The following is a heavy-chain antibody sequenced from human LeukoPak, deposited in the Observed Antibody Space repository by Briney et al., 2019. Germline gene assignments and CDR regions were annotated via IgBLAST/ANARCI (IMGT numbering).Heavy chain of an antibody. CDR1: GFTFGTYG. CDR2: IVGSGGRT. D-gene: IGHD4/OR15-4a*01. V-gene: IGHV3-23*01. CDR3: APRGVLTVEY. J-gene: IGHJ4*02. Sequence: GGSLRLSCAASGFTFGTYGMSWVRQAPGKGLEWVSAIVGSGGRTYYADSVKGRFTISRDNSKDTLYLQMNSLRVEDTAVYYCAPRGVLTVEYWGQGTLVTVSS.